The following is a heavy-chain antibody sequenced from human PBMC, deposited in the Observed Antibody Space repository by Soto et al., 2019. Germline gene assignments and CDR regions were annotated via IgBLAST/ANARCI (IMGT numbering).Heavy chain of an antibody. CDR1: GGSVSSGSYY. CDR2: IYYSGST. Sequence: SETLSLTCTVSGGSVSSGSYYWSWIRQPPGKGLEWIGYIYYSGSTNYNPSLKSRVTISVDTSKSQFSLKLSSVTAADTAVYYCARDRITGTRTYYYYYYGMDVWGQGTTVTVSS. CDR3: ARDRITGTRTYYYYYYGMDV. J-gene: IGHJ6*02. D-gene: IGHD1-7*01. V-gene: IGHV4-61*01.